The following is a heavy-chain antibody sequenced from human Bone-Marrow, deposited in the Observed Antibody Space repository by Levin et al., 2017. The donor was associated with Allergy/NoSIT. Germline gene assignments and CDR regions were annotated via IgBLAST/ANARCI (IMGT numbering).Heavy chain of an antibody. CDR1: GFSLTTSGMC. CDR2: IDWKDDK. Sequence: KSGPTLVKPTQTLTLTCTVSGFSLTTSGMCVNWIRQPPGKALEWLAFIDWKDDKYYNTFLKTRLTISRDTSKNQVVLTMTNMDPIDTATYYCARAYSSGWHSDFDYWGQGTLVTVSS. V-gene: IGHV2-70*01. D-gene: IGHD6-19*01. J-gene: IGHJ4*02. CDR3: ARAYSSGWHSDFDY.